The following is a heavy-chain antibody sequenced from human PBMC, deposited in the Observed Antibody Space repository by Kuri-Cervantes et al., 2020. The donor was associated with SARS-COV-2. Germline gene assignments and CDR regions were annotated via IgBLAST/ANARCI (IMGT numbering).Heavy chain of an antibody. D-gene: IGHD4-23*01. CDR1: GYTFTGYY. V-gene: IGHV1-3*01. CDR2: INAGNGNT. Sequence: ASVKVSCKASGYTFTGYYMHWVRQAPGQGLEWMGWINAGNGNTKYSQKFQGRVTITRDTSASTAYMELSSLRSEDTAVYYCASAVGVQYGMDVWGQGTTVTVSS. CDR3: ASAVGVQYGMDV. J-gene: IGHJ6*02.